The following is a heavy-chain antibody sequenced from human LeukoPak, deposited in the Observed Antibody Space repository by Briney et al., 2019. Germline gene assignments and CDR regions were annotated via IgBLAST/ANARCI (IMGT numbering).Heavy chain of an antibody. V-gene: IGHV3-30*18. CDR3: AKGDPYGSGSYPVEY. CDR1: GFTFSRYG. J-gene: IGHJ4*02. CDR2: ISYDGSNK. Sequence: GGSLRLSCAASGFTFSRYGMHWVRQASGKGLEWVALISYDGSNKYYADSVKGRFTISRDNSENTLYLQMNSLRPEDTAVYYCAKGDPYGSGSYPVEYWGQGTLVTVSS. D-gene: IGHD3-10*01.